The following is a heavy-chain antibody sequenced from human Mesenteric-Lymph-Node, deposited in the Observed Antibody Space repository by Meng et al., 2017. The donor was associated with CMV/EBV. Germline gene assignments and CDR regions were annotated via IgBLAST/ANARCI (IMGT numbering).Heavy chain of an antibody. CDR1: FSLTSRPVG. J-gene: IGHJ4*02. D-gene: IGHD6-13*01. V-gene: IGHV2-5*02. CDR3: AHRRPYSGRWNEVTFDY. Sequence: FSLTSRPVGVGWVRQSPGKVLEWLAVIYWDDDKRYNPSLRSRLSISKDTSRDQVVLTMTNVDPVDTGTYYCAHRRPYSGRWNEVTFDYWGQGVLVTVSS. CDR2: IYWDDDK.